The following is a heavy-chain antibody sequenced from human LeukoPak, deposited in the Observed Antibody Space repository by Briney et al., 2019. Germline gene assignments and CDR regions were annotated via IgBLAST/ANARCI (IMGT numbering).Heavy chain of an antibody. CDR2: ITRTGTTI. J-gene: IGHJ4*02. CDR3: TTRLSGSYGIVDY. Sequence: GGSLRLPCAASGFTFSSFEMLWVRQSPGKGLDWISYITRTGTTIYYADSVKGRFTISRDNAKNSLYLQMNSLKTEDTAVYYCTTRLSGSYGIVDYWGQGTLVTVSS. V-gene: IGHV3-48*03. CDR1: GFTFSSFE. D-gene: IGHD1-26*01.